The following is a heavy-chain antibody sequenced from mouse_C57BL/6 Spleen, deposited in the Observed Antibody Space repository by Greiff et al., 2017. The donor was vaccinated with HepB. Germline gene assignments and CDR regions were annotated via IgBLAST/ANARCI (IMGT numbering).Heavy chain of an antibody. CDR2: IWGVGST. CDR3: ASGDSSGYRFAY. CDR1: GFSLTSYG. J-gene: IGHJ3*01. D-gene: IGHD3-2*02. V-gene: IGHV2-6*01. Sequence: VQVVESGPGLVAPSQSLSITCTVSGFSLTSYGVDWVRQSPGKGLEWLGVIWGVGSTNYNSALKSRLSISKDNSKSQVFLKMNSLQTDDTAMYYCASGDSSGYRFAYWGQGTLVTVSA.